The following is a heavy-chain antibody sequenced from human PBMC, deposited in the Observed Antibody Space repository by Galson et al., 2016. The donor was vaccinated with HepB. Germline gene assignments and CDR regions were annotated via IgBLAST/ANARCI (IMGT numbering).Heavy chain of an antibody. V-gene: IGHV3-23*01. J-gene: IGHJ4*02. Sequence: SLRLSCAASGFIFSNYAMSWVRQVPGKGLEWVSAISGSGGSTHYADSVKGRFTISRDNSKNTLYPQMNSLRADDTAVYYCARDRGYSGWSYFDYWGQGTLVTVSS. CDR1: GFIFSNYA. D-gene: IGHD6-19*01. CDR2: ISGSGGST. CDR3: ARDRGYSGWSYFDY.